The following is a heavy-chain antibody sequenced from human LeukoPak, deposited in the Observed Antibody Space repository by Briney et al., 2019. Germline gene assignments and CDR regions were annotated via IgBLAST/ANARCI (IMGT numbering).Heavy chain of an antibody. V-gene: IGHV3-23*01. CDR1: GVTFSNYA. D-gene: IGHD6-6*01. CDR2: ISRSGGRT. J-gene: IGHJ5*01. Sequence: GGALRLSCAAYGVTFSNYAMNWVRQAPGKGPEWVSAISRSGGRTFYAASVEGRFTVSRDNSKSTLYLQMSSVRAEETAVYSCAKVLSQGYPDSSTNLFDSWGQGALVTVPS. CDR3: AKVLSQGYPDSSTNLFDS.